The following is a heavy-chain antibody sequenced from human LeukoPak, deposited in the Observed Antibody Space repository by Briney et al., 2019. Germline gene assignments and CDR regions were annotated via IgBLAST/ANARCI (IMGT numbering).Heavy chain of an antibody. J-gene: IGHJ4*02. CDR3: ARGGIRGYSAFDNLDF. CDR2: IYYGGST. Sequence: SETLSFTCTVSGGSISSSTYYWGWIRQPPGKGLEWIGYIYYGGSTNYNPSLKSRVSMSVDTSKNQFSLTLTSVTVADTAFYYCARGGIRGYSAFDNLDFWGLGTHVTVSS. D-gene: IGHD5-12*01. CDR1: GGSISSSTYY. V-gene: IGHV4-61*05.